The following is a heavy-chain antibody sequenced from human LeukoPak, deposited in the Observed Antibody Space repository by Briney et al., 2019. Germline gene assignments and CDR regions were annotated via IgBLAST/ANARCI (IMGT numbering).Heavy chain of an antibody. V-gene: IGHV3-21*01. J-gene: IGHJ3*02. Sequence: GGSLRLSCAASGFTFNTYAMSWVRQAPGKGLEWVSSISSSSGYIYYADSVKGRFTISRDNAKNSLYLQMNSLRAEDTAVYYCARDMVRGRASDAFDIWGQGTMVTVSS. CDR1: GFTFNTYA. D-gene: IGHD3-10*01. CDR2: ISSSSGYI. CDR3: ARDMVRGRASDAFDI.